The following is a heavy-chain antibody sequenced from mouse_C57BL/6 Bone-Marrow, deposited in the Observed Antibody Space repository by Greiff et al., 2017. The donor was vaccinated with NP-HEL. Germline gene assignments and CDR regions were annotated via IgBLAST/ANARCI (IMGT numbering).Heavy chain of an antibody. CDR1: EYEFPSHD. CDR3: ARRDYYGRYWYFDV. V-gene: IGHV5-2*03. Sequence: DVMLVESGGGLVQPGESLKLSCESYEYEFPSHDMSWVRKTPEKRLELVAAINSDGGSTYYPDTMERRFTISRDNTKKTLYLQMSSLRSEDTALYYCARRDYYGRYWYFDVWGTGTTVTVSS. J-gene: IGHJ1*03. D-gene: IGHD1-1*01. CDR2: INSDGGST.